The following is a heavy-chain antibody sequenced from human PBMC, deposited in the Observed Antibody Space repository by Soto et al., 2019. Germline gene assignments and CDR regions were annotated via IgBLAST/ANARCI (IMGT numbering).Heavy chain of an antibody. Sequence: SVKVSCKASGGTFSSYAISWVRQAPGQGLEWMGGIIPIFGTANYAQKFQGRVTITADESTSTAYMELSSLRSEDTAVYYCARDGIAAAGYYYYGMDVWGQGTTVTISS. V-gene: IGHV1-69*13. CDR2: IIPIFGTA. D-gene: IGHD6-13*01. J-gene: IGHJ6*02. CDR3: ARDGIAAAGYYYYGMDV. CDR1: GGTFSSYA.